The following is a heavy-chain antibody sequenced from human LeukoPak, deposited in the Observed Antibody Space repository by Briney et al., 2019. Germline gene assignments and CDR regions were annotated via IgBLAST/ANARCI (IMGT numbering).Heavy chain of an antibody. CDR2: ISGSGGST. D-gene: IGHD3-22*01. V-gene: IGHV3-23*01. CDR3: ATRITMIVVARYAFDI. J-gene: IGHJ3*02. CDR1: GFTFSSYA. Sequence: GGSLRLSCAASGFTFSSYAMSWVRQAPGKGLEWVSAISGSGGSTYYADSVKGRFTISRDNSKSTLYLQMNSLRAEDTAVYYCATRITMIVVARYAFDIWGQGTMVTVSS.